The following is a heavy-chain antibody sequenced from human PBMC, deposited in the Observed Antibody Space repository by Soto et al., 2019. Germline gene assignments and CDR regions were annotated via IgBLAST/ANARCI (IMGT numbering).Heavy chain of an antibody. CDR1: GFSFRSDW. V-gene: IGHV3-7*04. Sequence: EDQLVESGGGLVQPGGSLRLTCAVSGFSFRSDWMNWVRQAPGKGLEWVAHTNQDGSEKYYLDSVKGRFTIFRDNAKNSLYLQMNSLRAEATAGYYCSGGVGDAIWGQGTLVTVSS. D-gene: IGHD1-26*01. CDR2: TNQDGSEK. CDR3: SGGVGDAI. J-gene: IGHJ4*02.